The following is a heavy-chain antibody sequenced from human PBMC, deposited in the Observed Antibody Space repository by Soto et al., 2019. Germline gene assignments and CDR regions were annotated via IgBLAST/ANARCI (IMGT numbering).Heavy chain of an antibody. V-gene: IGHV3-11*06. CDR2: ISSSSSYT. CDR3: ARVGGPTQNVDNWFDP. D-gene: IGHD2-15*01. CDR1: GFTFSDYY. Sequence: QVQLVESGGGLVKPGGSLRLSCAASGFTFSDYYMSWIRQAPGKGMEWVSYISSSSSYTNYADSVKDRFTISRDNAKNSLYLQMNSLRAEDTAVYYCARVGGPTQNVDNWFDPWGQGTLITVSS. J-gene: IGHJ5*02.